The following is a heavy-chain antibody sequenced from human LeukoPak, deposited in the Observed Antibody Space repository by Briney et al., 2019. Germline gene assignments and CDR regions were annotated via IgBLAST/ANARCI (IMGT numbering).Heavy chain of an antibody. CDR2: INPSGGST. CDR3: ARDSLFPWEQRGLDY. Sequence: GASVKVSCKASGYTFTSYYMHWVRQAPGQGLEWMGVINPSGGSTSDAQKFQGRVTMTRDMSTSTVYMELSSLRSEDTAVYYCARDSLFPWEQRGLDYWGQGTLVTVSS. V-gene: IGHV1-46*01. J-gene: IGHJ4*02. CDR1: GYTFTSYY. D-gene: IGHD1-26*01.